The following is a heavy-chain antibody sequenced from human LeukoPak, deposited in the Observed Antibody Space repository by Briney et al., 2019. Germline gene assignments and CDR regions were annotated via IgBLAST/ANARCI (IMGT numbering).Heavy chain of an antibody. CDR1: GGSISSSSYS. CDR2: IYYSGST. Sequence: SETLSLTCTVSGGSISSSSYSWGWIRQPPGKGLEWIGSIYYSGSTYYNPSLKSRVTISVDTSKNQFSLKLSSVTAADTAVYYCARSAMGDAFDIWGQGTMVTVSS. J-gene: IGHJ3*02. D-gene: IGHD5-18*01. CDR3: ARSAMGDAFDI. V-gene: IGHV4-39*01.